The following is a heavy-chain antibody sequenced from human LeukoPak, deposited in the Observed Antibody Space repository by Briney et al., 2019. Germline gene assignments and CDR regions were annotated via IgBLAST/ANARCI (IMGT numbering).Heavy chain of an antibody. CDR1: GFTFSSSG. D-gene: IGHD4-17*01. J-gene: IGHJ4*02. CDR2: IWYDGSNK. CDR3: AGGSGDYSPDY. V-gene: IGHV3-33*01. Sequence: GGSLRLSCAASGFTFSSSGMHWVRQAPGKGLEWVTLIWYDGSNKYYADSVRGRFTISRDNSKNTLYLQMNSLRAEDTAVYYCAGGSGDYSPDYWGQGTLVTVSS.